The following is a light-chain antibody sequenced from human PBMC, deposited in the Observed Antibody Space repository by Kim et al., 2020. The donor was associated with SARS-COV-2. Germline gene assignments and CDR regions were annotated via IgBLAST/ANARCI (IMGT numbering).Light chain of an antibody. Sequence: AIQMTQSPSSLSAYTGDRVTITCRASQAIRNELGWYQQKPGKAPKVLIYAASTLQSGVSSRFSGSGSGTDFTLTISSLQPEDFATYYCLQDSRYPRTFGQGTKVDIK. CDR1: QAIRNE. CDR3: LQDSRYPRT. CDR2: AAS. J-gene: IGKJ1*01. V-gene: IGKV1-6*01.